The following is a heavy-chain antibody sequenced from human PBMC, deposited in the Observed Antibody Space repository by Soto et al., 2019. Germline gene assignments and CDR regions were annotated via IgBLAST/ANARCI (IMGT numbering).Heavy chain of an antibody. CDR1: GGSISSYY. Sequence: SETLSLTCTVSGGSISSYYWSWIRQPPGKGLEWIGYIYYSGSTNYNPSLKSRVTISVDTSKNQFSLKLSSVTAADTAVYYCAREAAAGAFDYWGQGTLVTVSS. CDR3: AREAAAGAFDY. V-gene: IGHV4-59*01. J-gene: IGHJ4*02. D-gene: IGHD6-13*01. CDR2: IYYSGST.